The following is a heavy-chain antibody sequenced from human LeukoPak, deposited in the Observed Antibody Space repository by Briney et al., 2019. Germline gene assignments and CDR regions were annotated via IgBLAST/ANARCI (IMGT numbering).Heavy chain of an antibody. CDR3: ASLSRLRILEWLSRYYFDY. D-gene: IGHD3-3*01. V-gene: IGHV4-38-2*01. CDR1: GYAITSGYY. CDR2: IHHSGTT. Sequence: PSETLSLTCAVSGYAITSGYYWGWIRPSPGKGLEWIGSIHHSGTTYYNPPLKSRVTISVDTSKNQFSLNLDSVTAADTAVYYCASLSRLRILEWLSRYYFDYWGQGTLVTVSS. J-gene: IGHJ4*02.